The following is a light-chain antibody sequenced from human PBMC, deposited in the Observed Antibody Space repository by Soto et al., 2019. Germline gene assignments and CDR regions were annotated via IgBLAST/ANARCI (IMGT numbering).Light chain of an antibody. Sequence: QSALTQPASVSGSPGQSITISCTGTSSDVGGYNYVSWCQQHPGKAPKLMIYDVSNRPSGVSNRFSGSKSGNTASLTISGLQAEDEADYYCSSHTSSSFFGGGTKLTVL. V-gene: IGLV2-14*01. CDR3: SSHTSSSF. CDR1: SSDVGGYNY. J-gene: IGLJ2*01. CDR2: DVS.